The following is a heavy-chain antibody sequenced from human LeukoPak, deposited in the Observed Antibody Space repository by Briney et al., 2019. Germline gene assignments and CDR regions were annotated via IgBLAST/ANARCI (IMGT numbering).Heavy chain of an antibody. J-gene: IGHJ4*02. CDR3: ARGGSSTWRIGYYFDF. Sequence: SGTLSLTCTLYGGSISSYYWNWIRQAPEKVMEWTGFTYSSWSTNYNHSRKSRVTMSVDTSKNQLSLKLRSVTDADTAVYHCARGGSSTWRIGYYFDFWGQGTLVTVSS. V-gene: IGHV4-59*01. D-gene: IGHD6-13*01. CDR1: GGSISSYY. CDR2: TYSSWST.